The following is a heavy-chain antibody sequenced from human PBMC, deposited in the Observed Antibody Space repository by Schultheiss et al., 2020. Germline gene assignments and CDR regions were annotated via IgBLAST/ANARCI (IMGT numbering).Heavy chain of an antibody. V-gene: IGHV4-59*08. Sequence: SQTLSLTCTVSGGSISSHYWNWIRQSPGKGLEWIGNINYSGSTNYNPSLKSRVTISVDTSKNQFSLKLSSVTAADTAVYYCARGGRDYYYYGMDVWGQGTTVTVSS. CDR2: INYSGST. J-gene: IGHJ6*02. D-gene: IGHD3-16*01. CDR1: GGSISSHY. CDR3: ARGGRDYYYYGMDV.